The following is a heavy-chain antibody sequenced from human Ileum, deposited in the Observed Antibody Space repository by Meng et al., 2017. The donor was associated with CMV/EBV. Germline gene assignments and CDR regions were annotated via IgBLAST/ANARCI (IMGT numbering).Heavy chain of an antibody. CDR3: ARFLQLWLGGDY. V-gene: IGHV1-18*01. Sequence: ASVKVSCKASGYTFTSYGIGWLRQAPGQGVEWMGWISIHNGNTKYAQNFQGRVTMTTDTFTSTAYMELRGLRSDDTAVYYCARFLQLWLGGDYWGQGTLVTVSS. D-gene: IGHD5-18*01. CDR2: ISIHNGNT. CDR1: GYTFTSYG. J-gene: IGHJ4*02.